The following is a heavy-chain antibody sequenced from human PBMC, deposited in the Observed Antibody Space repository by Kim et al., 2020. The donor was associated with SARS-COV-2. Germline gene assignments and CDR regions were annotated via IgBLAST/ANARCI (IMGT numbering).Heavy chain of an antibody. D-gene: IGHD3-10*01. CDR2: IDPSDSYT. Sequence: GESLKISCKGSGYSFTSYWISWVRQMPGKGLEWMGRIDPSDSYTNYSPSFQGHVTISADKSISTAYLQWSSLKASDTAMYYCASPGESSGSYSQPTYYYYGMDVWGQGTTVTVSS. CDR1: GYSFTSYW. J-gene: IGHJ6*02. V-gene: IGHV5-10-1*01. CDR3: ASPGESSGSYSQPTYYYYGMDV.